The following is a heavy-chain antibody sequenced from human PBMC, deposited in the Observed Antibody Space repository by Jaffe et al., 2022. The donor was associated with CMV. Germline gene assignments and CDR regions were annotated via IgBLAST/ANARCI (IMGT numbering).Heavy chain of an antibody. D-gene: IGHD1-26*01. V-gene: IGHV1-18*01. CDR2: ISAYNGHT. J-gene: IGHJ4*02. CDR3: ARDIDTLDY. Sequence: QVQLVQSGAEVKKPGASVKVSCKVSGYTFTNYGISWVRQAPGQGLEWMGWISAYNGHTNYPQKFQGRLTMTTDTSTHTAYMELRSLRSDDTAVYYCARDIDTLDYWGQGTLVTVSS. CDR1: GYTFTNYG.